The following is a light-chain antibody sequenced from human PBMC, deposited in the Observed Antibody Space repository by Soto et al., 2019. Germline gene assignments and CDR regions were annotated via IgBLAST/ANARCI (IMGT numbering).Light chain of an antibody. CDR3: QQRFNCPLT. Sequence: PGERATLSFWASQTVGSSLAWYQQKFGQAPRLLIYDASNRATDIPVRFSGSGSGTDFTLTISSLEPEDFAVYYCQQRFNCPLTFGQGTRLEIK. V-gene: IGKV3-11*01. J-gene: IGKJ5*01. CDR1: QTVGSS. CDR2: DAS.